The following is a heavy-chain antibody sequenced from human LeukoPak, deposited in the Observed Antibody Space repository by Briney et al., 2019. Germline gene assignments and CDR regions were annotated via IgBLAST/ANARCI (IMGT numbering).Heavy chain of an antibody. D-gene: IGHD6-6*01. CDR3: ARGLRVAARPIAGWFDP. J-gene: IGHJ5*02. CDR1: GGSFSGYY. CDR2: INHSGGT. Sequence: SETLSLTCAVYGGSFSGYYWSWIRQPPGKGLEWIGEINHSGGTNYNPSLKSRVTISVDTSKNQFSLKLSSVTAADTAVYYCARGLRVAARPIAGWFDPWGQGTLVTVSS. V-gene: IGHV4-34*01.